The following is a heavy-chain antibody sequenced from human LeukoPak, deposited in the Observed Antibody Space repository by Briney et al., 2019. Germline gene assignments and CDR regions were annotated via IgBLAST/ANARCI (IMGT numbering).Heavy chain of an antibody. D-gene: IGHD3-10*01. V-gene: IGHV1-2*06. J-gene: IGHJ4*02. CDR3: ARDTVLWFGELPSSFDC. CDR1: GYTFTGYY. CDR2: VNPNSGGT. Sequence: GASVKVSCKASGYTFTGYYMHWVRQAPGQGLEWMGRVNPNSGGTNYAQKFQGRVTMTRDMSISTAYMELSRLRSDDTAVYYCARDTVLWFGELPSSFDCWGQGTLVTVSS.